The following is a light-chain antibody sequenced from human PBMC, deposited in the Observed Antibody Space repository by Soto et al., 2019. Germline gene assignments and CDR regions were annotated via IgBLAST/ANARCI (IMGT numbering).Light chain of an antibody. V-gene: IGLV2-23*01. CDR1: SSDVGSYNL. CDR3: SSYAGGLV. CDR2: EGY. Sequence: QSALTQPASVSGSPGQSITISCTGTSSDVGSYNLVSWYQQHPGKAPKLMIYEGYNRPSGVSNRFSGSKSGNTASLTISGLQAEDEADYYCSSYAGGLVFGGGTKLTVL. J-gene: IGLJ2*01.